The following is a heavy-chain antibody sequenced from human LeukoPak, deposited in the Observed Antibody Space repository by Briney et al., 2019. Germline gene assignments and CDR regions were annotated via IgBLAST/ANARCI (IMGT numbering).Heavy chain of an antibody. CDR3: ARSGYSSGWYPEYFQH. V-gene: IGHV5-51*01. CDR1: GYNFSEYW. Sequence: LGESLKISCKGSGYNFSEYWIAWVRQVPGKGLEWMGIIYPGDSDTRYSPSFQGQVTISADKSISTAYLQWSSLKASDTAMYYCARSGYSSGWYPEYFQHWGQGTLVTVSS. CDR2: IYPGDSDT. J-gene: IGHJ1*01. D-gene: IGHD6-19*01.